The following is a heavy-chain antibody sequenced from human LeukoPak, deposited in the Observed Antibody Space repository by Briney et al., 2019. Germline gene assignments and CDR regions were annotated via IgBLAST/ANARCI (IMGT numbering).Heavy chain of an antibody. CDR1: GGSISSSSYC. J-gene: IGHJ3*02. Sequence: SETLSLTCTVSGGSISSSSYCWGWIRQPPGKGLEWIGSIYYSGRTYYNPSLKSRVTISVDTSKNQFSLKLSSVTAADTAVYYCARREESSGDNDAFDIWGQGTMVTVSS. CDR3: ARREESSGDNDAFDI. CDR2: IYYSGRT. D-gene: IGHD2-15*01. V-gene: IGHV4-39*01.